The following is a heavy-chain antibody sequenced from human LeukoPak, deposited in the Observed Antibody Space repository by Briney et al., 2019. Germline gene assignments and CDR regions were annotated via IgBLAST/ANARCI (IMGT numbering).Heavy chain of an antibody. CDR1: GFTVSSNF. V-gene: IGHV3-53*01. J-gene: IGHJ4*02. CDR2: IYSGITT. CDR3: ARGLYQQLVLDY. Sequence: PGGSLRLSCAASGFTVSSNFMSWVRQAPGKGPEWVSVIYSGITTYYADSVKGRFTISRDNSKNTLYLQMNSLRTEDTAVYYCARGLYQQLVLDYWGQGTLVTVSS. D-gene: IGHD6-13*01.